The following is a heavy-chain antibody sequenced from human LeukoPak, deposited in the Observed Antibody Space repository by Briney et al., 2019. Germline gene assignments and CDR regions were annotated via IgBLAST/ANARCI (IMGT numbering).Heavy chain of an antibody. CDR1: GGSFSGYY. J-gene: IGHJ5*02. CDR3: ARVNRSWYYPPWFDP. CDR2: INHSGST. Sequence: PSETLSLTCAVYGGSFSGYYWSWIRQPPGKGLEWIGEINHSGSTNYNPSLKSRVAISVDTSKNQFSLRLSSVTAADTAVCYCARVNRSWYYPPWFDPWGQGTLVTVSS. D-gene: IGHD6-13*01. V-gene: IGHV4-34*01.